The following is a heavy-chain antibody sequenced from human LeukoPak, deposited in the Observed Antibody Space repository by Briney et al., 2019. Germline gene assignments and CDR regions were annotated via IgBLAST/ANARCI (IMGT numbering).Heavy chain of an antibody. V-gene: IGHV3-48*03. CDR1: GFTFSIYE. D-gene: IGHD6-19*01. CDR2: ISSSGSTI. J-gene: IGHJ4*02. CDR3: ARGPSSGWYATYYFDY. Sequence: PGGSLRLSCAASGFTFSIYEMNWVRQAPGKGLEWVSYISSSGSTIYYADSVKGRFTISRDNAKNSLYLQMNSLRAEDTAVYYCARGPSSGWYATYYFDYWGQGTLVTVSS.